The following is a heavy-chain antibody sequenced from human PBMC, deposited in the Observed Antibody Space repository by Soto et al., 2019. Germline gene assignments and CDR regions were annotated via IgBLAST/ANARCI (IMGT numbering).Heavy chain of an antibody. J-gene: IGHJ6*02. D-gene: IGHD6-13*01. CDR2: ISAYNGNT. V-gene: IGHV1-18*01. CDR1: GYTFTSYG. Sequence: ASVKVSCKASGYTFTSYGISWVRQAPGQRLEWMGWISAYNGNTNYAQKLQGRVTMTTDTSTSTAYMELRSLRSDDTAVYYCARDPTNSSSWYAANYYGMDVWGQGTTVTVSS. CDR3: ARDPTNSSSWYAANYYGMDV.